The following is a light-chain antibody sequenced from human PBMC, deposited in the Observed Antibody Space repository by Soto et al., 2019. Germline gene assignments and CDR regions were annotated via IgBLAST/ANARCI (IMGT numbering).Light chain of an antibody. CDR2: DVS. J-gene: IGLJ1*01. CDR1: SSDVGGYNY. V-gene: IGLV2-14*01. CDR3: TSFTSGSIYV. Sequence: QSVLTQPASMSASPGQSITISCTGTSSDVGGYNYVSWYQQHPGKAPKVMIFDVSNRPSGVSNRFSGSKSGNTASLTISGLQAEDEAYYYCTSFTSGSIYVFGSGTKVTVL.